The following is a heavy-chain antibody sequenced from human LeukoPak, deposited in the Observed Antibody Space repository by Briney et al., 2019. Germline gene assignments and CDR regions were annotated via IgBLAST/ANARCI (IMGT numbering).Heavy chain of an antibody. Sequence: SETLSLTCTVSGGSISSSSYYWGWIRQPPGKGLEWIGSIYYRGNTYYNPSLKSRVTISVDTSKNQFSLKLSSVTAADTAVYYCARVAAASRGNAFDIWGQGTMVTVSS. CDR3: ARVAAASRGNAFDI. CDR1: GGSISSSSYY. D-gene: IGHD6-13*01. CDR2: IYYRGNT. J-gene: IGHJ3*02. V-gene: IGHV4-39*07.